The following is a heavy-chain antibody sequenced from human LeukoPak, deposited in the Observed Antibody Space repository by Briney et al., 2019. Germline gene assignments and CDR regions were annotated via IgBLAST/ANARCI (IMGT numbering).Heavy chain of an antibody. D-gene: IGHD3-3*01. V-gene: IGHV4-34*01. J-gene: IGHJ5*02. CDR1: GGSFSGYY. CDR3: ARVFKYDFWSGYPSAGNWFDP. Sequence: PSETLSLTRAVYGGSFSGYYWSWIRQPPGKGLEWIGEINHSGSTNYNPSLKSRVTISVDTSKNQFSLKLSSVTAADTAVYYCARVFKYDFWSGYPSAGNWFDPWGQGTLVTVSS. CDR2: INHSGST.